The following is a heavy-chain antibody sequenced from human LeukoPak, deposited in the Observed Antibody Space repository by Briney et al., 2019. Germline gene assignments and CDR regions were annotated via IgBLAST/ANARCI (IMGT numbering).Heavy chain of an antibody. Sequence: GGSLRLSCAASGFTVSSNYMSWVRQAPGKGLEWVSVIYSGGSTYYADSVKGRFTISRDNSKNTLYLQMNSLRAEDTAVYYCAKVVVVPAATYYFDYWGQGTLVTVSS. CDR2: IYSGGST. CDR1: GFTVSSNY. V-gene: IGHV3-53*01. CDR3: AKVVVVPAATYYFDY. D-gene: IGHD2-2*01. J-gene: IGHJ4*02.